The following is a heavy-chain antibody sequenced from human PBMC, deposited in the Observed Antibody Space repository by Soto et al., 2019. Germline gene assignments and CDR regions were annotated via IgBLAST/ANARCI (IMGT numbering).Heavy chain of an antibody. CDR1: GDSFSSYS. CDR3: AGDDASGSYRFDY. Sequence: QVQLQESRPGLVKPSETLSLTCTVSGDSFSSYSWSWIRQPPGRGLEWIGYVYYSGSTTYNPSLKSRLTMSIDTSTNQFSLRLTSVTAADTAIYYCAGDDASGSYRFDYWGQGTLVTVSS. D-gene: IGHD3-10*01. CDR2: VYYSGST. V-gene: IGHV4-59*01. J-gene: IGHJ4*02.